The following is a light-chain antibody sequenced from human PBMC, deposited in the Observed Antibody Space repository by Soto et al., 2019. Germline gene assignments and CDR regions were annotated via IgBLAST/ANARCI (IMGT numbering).Light chain of an antibody. J-gene: IGLJ3*02. CDR1: GSNIGSNT. V-gene: IGLV1-44*01. Sequence: QSVVTQPPSASGTPGQRVTISCSGSGSNIGSNTVNWNQQLPGTAPKLLIYGNHQRPSGVPDRFSGSKSGTSASLAITGLQSEDEGDYCCAPWEGRLNGGVFGGGTKLTVI. CDR3: APWEGRLNGGV. CDR2: GNH.